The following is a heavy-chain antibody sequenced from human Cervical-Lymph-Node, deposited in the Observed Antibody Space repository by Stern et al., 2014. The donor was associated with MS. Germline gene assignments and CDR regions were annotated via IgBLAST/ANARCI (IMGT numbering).Heavy chain of an antibody. J-gene: IGHJ5*02. CDR1: GGSISRGDYY. D-gene: IGHD2-2*01. Sequence: QVQLQESGPGLVKPSQTLSLTCTVSGGSISRGDYYWSWIRQPPGKGLEWIGYIYDSGSTYYTPSLKSRVTISVDTSKNQFSLKLSSVTAADTAVYYCASANCSSTSCPNWFDPWGQGTLVTVSS. V-gene: IGHV4-30-4*01. CDR3: ASANCSSTSCPNWFDP. CDR2: IYDSGST.